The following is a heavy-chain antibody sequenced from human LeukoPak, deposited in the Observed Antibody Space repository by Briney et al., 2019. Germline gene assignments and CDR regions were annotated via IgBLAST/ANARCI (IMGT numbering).Heavy chain of an antibody. Sequence: KTSETLSLTCAVYGGSFSNYYWTWIRQPPGKGLEWIGEISHTGNTNYNPSLKSQVTISLITSKNQFSLRLSSVTAADTAVYYCARGVAAAGTVPYWGQGTLVTVSS. J-gene: IGHJ4*02. D-gene: IGHD6-13*01. CDR1: GGSFSNYY. CDR3: ARGVAAAGTVPY. V-gene: IGHV4-34*01. CDR2: ISHTGNT.